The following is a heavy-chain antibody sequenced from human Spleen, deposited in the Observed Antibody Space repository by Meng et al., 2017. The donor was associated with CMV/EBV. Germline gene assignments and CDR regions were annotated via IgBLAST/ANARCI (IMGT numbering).Heavy chain of an antibody. CDR1: GYNFDIYG. Sequence: QIQLVKAGPELRRHGAVVKVSCKASGYNFDIYGITWVRQAPGQGLEWVGWVSAENGDTDYGQKFQGRVTVTADTFTNTAYMEMRSLRSDDSAIYYCARAGAAVTTNFDFWGQGTLVTVSS. J-gene: IGHJ4*02. CDR2: VSAENGDT. CDR3: ARAGAAVTTNFDF. D-gene: IGHD4-17*01. V-gene: IGHV1-18*01.